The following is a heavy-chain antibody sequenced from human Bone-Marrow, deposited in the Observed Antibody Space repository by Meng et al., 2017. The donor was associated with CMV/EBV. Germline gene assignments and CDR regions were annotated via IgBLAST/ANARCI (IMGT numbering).Heavy chain of an antibody. J-gene: IGHJ4*02. CDR2: INTDGSTT. D-gene: IGHD6-6*01. CDR1: GLTFSANW. Sequence: GESLKISCAASGLTFSANWMHWIRQGPGKGLVWVSRINTDGSTTNYADSVKGRFIIYRDNAKNTLYLQMNSLRTEDTAVYYCARGDVLYFDHWGQGTLVTVSS. V-gene: IGHV3-74*01. CDR3: ARGDVLYFDH.